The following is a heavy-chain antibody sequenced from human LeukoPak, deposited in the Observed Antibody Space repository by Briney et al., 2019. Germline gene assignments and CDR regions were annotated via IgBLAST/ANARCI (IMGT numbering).Heavy chain of an antibody. Sequence: PGGSVRLSCAASGFSFRSYGMHWVRHAPGKGLEWVTFISYDGNNRKYADSVAGRFTISRDNSKNTLYLEMNSVRPEDTALYYCVRKIGSPPSPGHFDYWGQGTLVTVSS. V-gene: IGHV3-30*03. CDR2: ISYDGNNR. CDR1: GFSFRSYG. CDR3: VRKIGSPPSPGHFDY. D-gene: IGHD1-26*01. J-gene: IGHJ4*02.